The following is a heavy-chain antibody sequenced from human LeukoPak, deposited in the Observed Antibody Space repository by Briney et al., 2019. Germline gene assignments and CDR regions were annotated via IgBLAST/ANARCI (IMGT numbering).Heavy chain of an antibody. CDR1: GGSISSSSYY. CDR2: IYYSGST. V-gene: IGHV4-39*01. D-gene: IGHD3-16*02. J-gene: IGHJ5*02. Sequence: SETLSLTCTVSGGSISSSSYYWGWIRQPPGKGLEWIGSIYYSGSTYYNPSLKSRVTISVDTPKNQFSLKLSSVTAADTAVYYCARWAIRLGELSQRFDPWGQGTLVTVSS. CDR3: ARWAIRLGELSQRFDP.